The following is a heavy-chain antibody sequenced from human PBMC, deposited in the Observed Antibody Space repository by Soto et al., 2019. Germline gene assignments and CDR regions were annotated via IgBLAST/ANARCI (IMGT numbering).Heavy chain of an antibody. V-gene: IGHV4-34*01. CDR1: GGSFSGYY. CDR2: IYHSGST. CDR3: AREAVAGDFDY. J-gene: IGHJ4*02. D-gene: IGHD6-19*01. Sequence: SETLSLTCAVYGGSFSGYYWSWVRQPPGKGLEWIGEIYHSGSTNYNPSLKSRVTISVDKSKNQFSLKLSSVTAADTAVYYCAREAVAGDFDYWGQGTLVTVSS.